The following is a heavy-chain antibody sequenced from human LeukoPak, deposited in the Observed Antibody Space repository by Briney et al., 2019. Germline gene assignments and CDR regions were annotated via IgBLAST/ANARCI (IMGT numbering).Heavy chain of an antibody. V-gene: IGHV4-39*01. CDR2: IYYSGST. J-gene: IGHJ4*02. Sequence: SETLSLTCTVSGGSISSSSYYWGWIRQPPGKGLEWIGSIYYSGSTYYDPSLKSRVTISVDTSKNQFSLKLSSVTAADTAVYYCARQWEDIVVVPAAPYYFDYWGQGTLVTVSS. CDR1: GGSISSSSYY. CDR3: ARQWEDIVVVPAAPYYFDY. D-gene: IGHD2-2*01.